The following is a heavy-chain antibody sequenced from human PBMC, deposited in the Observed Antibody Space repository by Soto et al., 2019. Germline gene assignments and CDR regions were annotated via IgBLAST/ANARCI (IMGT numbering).Heavy chain of an antibody. D-gene: IGHD1-26*01. CDR3: ARPRGGAAYYYYGMDV. J-gene: IGHJ6*02. Sequence: QVQLVQSGAEVKKPGSSVKVSCKASGGTFSSYAISWVRQAPGQGREWMGGSIPIFGTANYAQKFQGRVTITADNSTSTAYMELSSLRSEATAVYYCARPRGGAAYYYYGMDVWGQGTTVTVSS. CDR2: SIPIFGTA. V-gene: IGHV1-69*06. CDR1: GGTFSSYA.